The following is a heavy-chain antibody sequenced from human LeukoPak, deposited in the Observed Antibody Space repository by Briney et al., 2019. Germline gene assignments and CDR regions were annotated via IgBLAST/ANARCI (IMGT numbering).Heavy chain of an antibody. V-gene: IGHV3-21*01. CDR1: GFTFSSYN. Sequence: GGSLRLSCAASGFTFSSYNMNWVRQAPGQGLEWVSSISGSGTYIFYPNSVKGRFTISRDNARNSLYLQMSSLRAEDTAVYYCARDYYFASGTPHAFDIWGQGTMVTVSS. CDR3: ARDYYFASGTPHAFDI. D-gene: IGHD3-10*01. CDR2: ISGSGTYI. J-gene: IGHJ3*02.